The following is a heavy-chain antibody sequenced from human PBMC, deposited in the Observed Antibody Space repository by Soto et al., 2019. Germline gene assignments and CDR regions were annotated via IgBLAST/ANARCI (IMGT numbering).Heavy chain of an antibody. Sequence: QVQLVQSGAEVREPGASVKVSCKASGYSFTSLDINWVRQTTGQGLEWMGWMHPSSGRTGYAQKFQGRVTMTRDTSINTAYMELSSLTSDDTAVYYCARDGVVFRGDNDAFDIWGQGTMVTVSS. J-gene: IGHJ3*02. V-gene: IGHV1-8*01. D-gene: IGHD3-16*01. CDR2: MHPSSGRT. CDR1: GYSFTSLD. CDR3: ARDGVVFRGDNDAFDI.